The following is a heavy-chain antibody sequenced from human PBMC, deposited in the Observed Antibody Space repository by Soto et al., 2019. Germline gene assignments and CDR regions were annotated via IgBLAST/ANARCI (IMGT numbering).Heavy chain of an antibody. J-gene: IGHJ5*02. D-gene: IGHD6-6*01. CDR3: ARSLRDSSSSMYNGSDP. CDR1: GGTFSSYA. Sequence: ASVKVSCKASGGTFSSYAISWVRQAPGQGLEWMGGIIPIFGTANYAQKFQGRVTITADESTSTAYMELSSLRSEDTAVYYCARSLRDSSSSMYNGSDPWGQGTLVTV. V-gene: IGHV1-69*13. CDR2: IIPIFGTA.